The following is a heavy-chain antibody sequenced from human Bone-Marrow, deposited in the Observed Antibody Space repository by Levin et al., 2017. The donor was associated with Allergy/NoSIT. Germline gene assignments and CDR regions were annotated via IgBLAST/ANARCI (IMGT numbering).Heavy chain of an antibody. CDR2: IWYDGSNK. V-gene: IGHV3-33*01. CDR1: GFTFSSYG. D-gene: IGHD2-2*01. J-gene: IGHJ6*03. Sequence: GESLKISCAASGFTFSSYGMHWVRQAPGKGLEWVAVIWYDGSNKYYADSVKGRFTISRDNSKNTLYLQMNSLRAEDTAVYYCARVRYCSSTSCYHYYYYYYMDVWGKGTTVTVSS. CDR3: ARVRYCSSTSCYHYYYYYYMDV.